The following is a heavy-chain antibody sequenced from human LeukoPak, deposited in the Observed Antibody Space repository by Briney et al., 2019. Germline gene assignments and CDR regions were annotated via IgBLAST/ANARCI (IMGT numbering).Heavy chain of an antibody. V-gene: IGHV1-18*01. CDR2: ISAYNGNT. J-gene: IGHJ4*02. D-gene: IGHD3-16*01. Sequence: GASVKVSCKASGYTFTTLGISWVRQAPGQGLEWMGWISAYNGNTNFAQKLQGRVTLTTDTSTSTAYMELRSLRSDDTAVYYCASYVARHFDYWGQGTLVTVSS. CDR3: ASYVARHFDY. CDR1: GYTFTTLG.